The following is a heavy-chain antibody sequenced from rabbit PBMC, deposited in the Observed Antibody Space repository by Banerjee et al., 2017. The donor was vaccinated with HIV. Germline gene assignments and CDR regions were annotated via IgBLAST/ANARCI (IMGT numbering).Heavy chain of an antibody. CDR1: GIDFSDYYY. D-gene: IGHD8-1*01. V-gene: IGHV1S45*01. CDR2: IYTDSGNT. Sequence: QQQLEESGGGLVKHGGTLTLTCRASGIDFSDYYYMCWVRQAPGKGLELVACIYTDSGNTDYASWAKGRFTISKTSSTTVTLQMTSLTAADTATYFCARDVSGRSLVDRLGLWGPGTLVTVS. CDR3: ARDVSGRSLVDRLGL. J-gene: IGHJ3*01.